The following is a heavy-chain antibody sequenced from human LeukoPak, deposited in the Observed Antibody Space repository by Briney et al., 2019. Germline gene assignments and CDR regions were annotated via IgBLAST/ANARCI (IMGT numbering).Heavy chain of an antibody. V-gene: IGHV1-69*04. CDR1: GGTFSSYA. Sequence: SVKVSCKASGGTFSSYAISWVRQAPGQGLEWMGRIIPILGIANYAQKFQGRVTITADKSTSKAYMELSSLRSEDTAVYYCASDTYYDFWSDSYYFDYWGQGTLVTVSS. CDR2: IIPILGIA. D-gene: IGHD3-3*01. CDR3: ASDTYYDFWSDSYYFDY. J-gene: IGHJ4*02.